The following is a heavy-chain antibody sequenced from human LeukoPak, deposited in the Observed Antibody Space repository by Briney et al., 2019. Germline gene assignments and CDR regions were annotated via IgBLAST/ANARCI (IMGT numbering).Heavy chain of an antibody. CDR2: ISSSSSYI. Sequence: PGGSLRLSCAASGFTFSSYSMNWVRQAPGKGLEWVSSISSSSSYIYYADSVKGRFTISRDNAKNSLYLQMNSLRAEDTAVYYCARAARITIFGVPYAFDIWGQGTMVTVSS. CDR3: ARAARITIFGVPYAFDI. J-gene: IGHJ3*02. V-gene: IGHV3-21*01. CDR1: GFTFSSYS. D-gene: IGHD3-3*01.